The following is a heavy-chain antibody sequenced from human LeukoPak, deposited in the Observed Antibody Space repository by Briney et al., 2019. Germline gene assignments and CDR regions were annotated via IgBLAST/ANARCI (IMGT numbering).Heavy chain of an antibody. CDR2: INHSGST. Sequence: PSETLSLTCAVYGGSFSGYYWSWIRQPPGKGLEWIGEINHSGSTNYNPSLKSRVTISVDTSKNQFSLKLTSVTAADTALYYCARQQLPDGTYYFDYWGQGTLVTVSS. V-gene: IGHV4-34*01. CDR1: GGSFSGYY. J-gene: IGHJ4*02. CDR3: ARQQLPDGTYYFDY. D-gene: IGHD6-13*01.